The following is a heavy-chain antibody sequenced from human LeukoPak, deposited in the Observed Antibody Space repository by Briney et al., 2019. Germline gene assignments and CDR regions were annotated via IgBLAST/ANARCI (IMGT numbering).Heavy chain of an antibody. CDR1: GYSISSGYY. J-gene: IGHJ4*02. V-gene: IGHV4-38-2*02. CDR3: ARGGSSTSLY. D-gene: IGHD2-2*01. CDR2: IYHSGST. Sequence: SETLSLTCTVSGYSISSGYYWGWIRQPPGKGLEWIGSIYHSGSTYYNPSLKSRVTISVDTSKNQFSLKLSSVTAADTAVYYCARGGSSTSLYWGQGTLVTVSS.